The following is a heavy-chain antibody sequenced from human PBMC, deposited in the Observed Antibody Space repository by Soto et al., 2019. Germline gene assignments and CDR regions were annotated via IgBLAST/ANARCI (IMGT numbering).Heavy chain of an antibody. J-gene: IGHJ6*02. CDR3: ARGGSSSWYRNYGMDV. CDR1: GGSFSGYY. CDR2: INHSGST. D-gene: IGHD6-13*01. V-gene: IGHV4-34*01. Sequence: SETLSLTCAVYGGSFSGYYWSWIRQPPGKGLEWIGEINHSGSTNYNPSLKSRVTISVDTSKNQFSLKLSPVTAADTAVYYCARGGSSSWYRNYGMDVWGQGTTVTVSS.